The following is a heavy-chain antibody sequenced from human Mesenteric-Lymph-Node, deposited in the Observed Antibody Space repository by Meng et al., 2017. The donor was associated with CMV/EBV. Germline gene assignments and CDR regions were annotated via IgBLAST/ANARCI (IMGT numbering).Heavy chain of an antibody. CDR1: VGTFSSYA. Sequence: SVKVSCKASVGTFSSYAISWVRQAPGQGLEWMGGIIPIFGTANYAQKFQGRVTITTDESTSTAYMELSSLRSEDTAVYYCARCVVPAAMTIYSNYPYYYYGMDVWGQGTTVTVSS. D-gene: IGHD2-2*01. CDR3: ARCVVPAAMTIYSNYPYYYYGMDV. J-gene: IGHJ6*02. CDR2: IIPIFGTA. V-gene: IGHV1-69*05.